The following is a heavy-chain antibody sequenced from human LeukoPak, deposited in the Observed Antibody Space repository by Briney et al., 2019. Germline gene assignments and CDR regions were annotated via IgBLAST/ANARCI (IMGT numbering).Heavy chain of an antibody. CDR1: GFTFSDYY. CDR2: ISSSGSTI. V-gene: IGHV3-11*01. J-gene: IGHJ6*02. D-gene: IGHD3-3*01. Sequence: GGSLRLSCAASGFTFSDYYMSWIRQAPGKGLEWVSYISSSGSTIYYADSVKGRFTISRDNSKNTLFLQMNSLRVEDTAPYYCAKSVAIYFYYGLDVWGQGTTVTVSS. CDR3: AKSVAIYFYYGLDV.